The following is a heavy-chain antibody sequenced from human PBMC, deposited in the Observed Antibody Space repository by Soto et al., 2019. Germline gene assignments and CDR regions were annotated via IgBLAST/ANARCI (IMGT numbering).Heavy chain of an antibody. CDR1: GFTVSTFS. D-gene: IGHD4-17*01. Sequence: VQLLESGGGLVQPGGSLRLACEASGFTVSTFSMSWVRQSQGKGLEWVSAITGSGAYTYYTDSVKGRFTLSRDDSKHTLYLQMNSLEVDDTAIYFCAKDPAGNVDYEVLFDFWGQGTLVTVSS. CDR3: AKDPAGNVDYEVLFDF. V-gene: IGHV3-23*01. J-gene: IGHJ4*02. CDR2: ITGSGAYT.